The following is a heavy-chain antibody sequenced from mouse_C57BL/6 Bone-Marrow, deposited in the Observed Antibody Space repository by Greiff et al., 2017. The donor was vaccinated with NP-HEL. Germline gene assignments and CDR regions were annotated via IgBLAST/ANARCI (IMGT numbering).Heavy chain of an antibody. Sequence: EVKLMESGPVLVKPGASVKMSCKASGYTFTDYYMNWVKQSHGKSLEWIGVINPYNGGTSYNQKFKGKATLTVDKSSSTAYMELNSLTSEDYAVYYCASRKLFITTVVASFDDWGQGTTLTVSS. J-gene: IGHJ2*01. CDR1: GYTFTDYY. D-gene: IGHD1-1*01. V-gene: IGHV1-19*01. CDR3: ASRKLFITTVVASFDD. CDR2: INPYNGGT.